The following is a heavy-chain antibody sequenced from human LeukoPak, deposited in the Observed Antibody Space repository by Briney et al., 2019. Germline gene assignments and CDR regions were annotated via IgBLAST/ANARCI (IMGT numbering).Heavy chain of an antibody. V-gene: IGHV3-23*01. CDR3: AKDLSVFSLAATPPY. CDR1: GFTFSSYA. Sequence: GGSLRLSCAASGFTFSSYAMSWVRQAPGKGLEWVSAISGSGGSTYYADFVKGRFTISRDNSKNTLYLQMNSLRAEDTAVCYCAKDLSVFSLAATPPYWGQGTLVTVSS. J-gene: IGHJ4*02. CDR2: ISGSGGST. D-gene: IGHD2-15*01.